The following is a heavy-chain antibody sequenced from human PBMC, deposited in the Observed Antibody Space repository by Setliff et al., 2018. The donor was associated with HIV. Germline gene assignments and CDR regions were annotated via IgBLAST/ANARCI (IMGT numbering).Heavy chain of an antibody. CDR3: ARGIAAAEGYFDY. D-gene: IGHD6-13*01. CDR2: IYHSGIT. V-gene: IGHV4-31*03. J-gene: IGHJ4*02. CDR1: GGSISSGGYY. Sequence: NPSETLSLTCTASGGSISSGGYYWSWIRQHPGRGLEWIGYIYHSGITYYNPSLKSRVTISLDTSKNQFSLKLSSVTAADTAVYYCARGIAAAEGYFDYWGQGTLVTVSS.